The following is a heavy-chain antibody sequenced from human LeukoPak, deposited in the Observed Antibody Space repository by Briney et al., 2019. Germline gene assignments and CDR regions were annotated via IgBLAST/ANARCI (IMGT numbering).Heavy chain of an antibody. D-gene: IGHD4-23*01. V-gene: IGHV3-23*01. CDR1: GFTFSNYA. CDR2: ISSGGNT. J-gene: IGHJ4*02. Sequence: GGSLRLSCAASGFTFSNYAMTWVRQAPGKGLEWVSAISSGGNTYYVDSVKGRVTISRDNPKNTLYLQMNSLRAEDTAVYYCAKDYATVGDYDYWGQGTLVTVSS. CDR3: AKDYATVGDYDY.